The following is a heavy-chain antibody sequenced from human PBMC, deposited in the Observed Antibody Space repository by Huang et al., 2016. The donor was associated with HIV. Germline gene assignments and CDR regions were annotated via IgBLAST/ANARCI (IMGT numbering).Heavy chain of an antibody. CDR2: IIAYNGVT. Sequence: QVQLVQSGVEVKKPGASVKVSCKASGYTFTSYGISGVRQAPGQGLEWMVWIIAYNGVTNYAQNGQGRVTMTTDTSTSTAYMELRSLRSDDTAVYYCARDSPLLGVVIVVVPTAPNAFDIWGQGTMVTVSS. V-gene: IGHV1-18*01. D-gene: IGHD2-2*01. CDR3: ARDSPLLGVVIVVVPTAPNAFDI. J-gene: IGHJ3*02. CDR1: GYTFTSYG.